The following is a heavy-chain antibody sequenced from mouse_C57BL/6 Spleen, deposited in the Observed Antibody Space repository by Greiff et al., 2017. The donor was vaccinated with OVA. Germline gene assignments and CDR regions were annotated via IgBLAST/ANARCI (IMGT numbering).Heavy chain of an antibody. D-gene: IGHD2-5*01. CDR1: GYTFTDYY. V-gene: IGHV1-26*01. J-gene: IGHJ3*01. CDR3: ARERGYSNYVFAY. Sequence: EVQLQQSGPELVKPGASVKISCKASGYTFTDYYMNWVKQSHGKSLEWIGDINPNNGGTSYNQKFKGKATLTVDKSSSTAYMELRSLTSEDSAVYYCARERGYSNYVFAYWGQGTLVTVSA. CDR2: INPNNGGT.